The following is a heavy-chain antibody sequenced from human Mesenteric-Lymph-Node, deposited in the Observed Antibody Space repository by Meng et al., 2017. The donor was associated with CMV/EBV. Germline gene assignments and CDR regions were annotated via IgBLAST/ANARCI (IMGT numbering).Heavy chain of an antibody. CDR1: GGSISSSSYY. V-gene: IGHV4-39*07. CDR2: VYYNGIP. CDR3: ARDQITLVNEAGLGYFRLDP. Sequence: GSLRLSCTVSGGSISSSSYYWAWIRQPPGKGLEWVGSVYYNGIPYYNPSLKSRVTISVNTSKNQFSLRLSSVTAADTAVYYCARDQITLVNEAGLGYFRLDPWGQGSLVTVSS. D-gene: IGHD3-9*01. J-gene: IGHJ5*02.